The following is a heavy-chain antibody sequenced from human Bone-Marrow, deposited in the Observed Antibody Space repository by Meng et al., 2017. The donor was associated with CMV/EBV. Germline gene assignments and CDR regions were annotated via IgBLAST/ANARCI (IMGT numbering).Heavy chain of an antibody. D-gene: IGHD2-21*02. Sequence: VPRQESGPGLVKPSETLSLTCTVSGGSISSYYWSWIRQPGGKGLEWIGRIYTSGSTNYNPSLKSRVTMSVDTSKNQFSLKLSSVTAADTAVYYCARGDLAPLDETYYFDYWGQGTLVTVSS. CDR3: ARGDLAPLDETYYFDY. J-gene: IGHJ4*02. CDR1: GGSISSYY. V-gene: IGHV4-4*07. CDR2: IYTSGST.